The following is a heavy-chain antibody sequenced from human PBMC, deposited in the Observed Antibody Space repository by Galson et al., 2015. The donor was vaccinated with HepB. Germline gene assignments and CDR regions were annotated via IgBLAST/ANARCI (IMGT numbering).Heavy chain of an antibody. CDR3: ARVLTGWYADY. D-gene: IGHD6-19*01. CDR2: IYYSGST. CDR1: GGSISSSSYY. V-gene: IGHV4-39*01. Sequence: SETLSLTCTVSGGSISSSSYYWGWIRQPPGKGLEWIGSIYYSGSTYYNPSLKSRVTISVDTSKNQFSLKLSSVTAADTAVYYCARVLTGWYADYWGQGTLVTVSS. J-gene: IGHJ4*02.